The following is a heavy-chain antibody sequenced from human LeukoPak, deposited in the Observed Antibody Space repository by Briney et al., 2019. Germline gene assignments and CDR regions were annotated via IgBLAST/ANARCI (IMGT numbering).Heavy chain of an antibody. CDR1: GFTFSSYA. CDR2: VSSNGAKT. CDR3: AKYLDQLLFFDY. Sequence: GGSLRLSCAASGFTFSSYAITWVRQAPGKGLEWVSAVSSNGAKTYYADSVKGRFTISRDNYKNMVFLQMNSLRAEDTAVYYCAKYLDQLLFFDYWGQGTLVTVSS. J-gene: IGHJ4*02. D-gene: IGHD2-2*01. V-gene: IGHV3-23*01.